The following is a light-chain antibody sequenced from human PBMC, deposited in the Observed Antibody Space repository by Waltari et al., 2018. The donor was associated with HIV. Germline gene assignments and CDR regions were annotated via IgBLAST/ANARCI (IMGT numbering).Light chain of an antibody. CDR1: TPNIGIKP. Sequence: QSVVTQPPSVSGTPGQTVTISCSGSTPNIGIKPVKWYQPPPGTAPKRLHYGNYQRPSGVPDRFSASKSGTSASLAISGLQSEDEADYYCASWDASLNGWVFGGGTKLTVL. J-gene: IGLJ3*02. V-gene: IGLV1-44*01. CDR2: GNY. CDR3: ASWDASLNGWV.